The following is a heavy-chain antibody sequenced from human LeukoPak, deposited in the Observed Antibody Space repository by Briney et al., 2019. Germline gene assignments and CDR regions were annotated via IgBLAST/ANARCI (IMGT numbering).Heavy chain of an antibody. D-gene: IGHD2-2*01. CDR2: ISAYNGNT. Sequence: ASVKVSCKASGYTFTSYGISWVRQAPGQGLEWMGWISAYNGNTNYAQKLQGRVTMTTDTSTSTAYMELRSLRSGDTAVYYCARDNFVVPAAMLDHYGNWFDPWGQGTLVTVSS. CDR1: GYTFTSYG. V-gene: IGHV1-18*01. CDR3: ARDNFVVPAAMLDHYGNWFDP. J-gene: IGHJ5*02.